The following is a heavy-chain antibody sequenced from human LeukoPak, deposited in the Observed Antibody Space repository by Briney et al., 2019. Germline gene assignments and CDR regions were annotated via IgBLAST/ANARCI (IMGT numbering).Heavy chain of an antibody. J-gene: IGHJ4*02. CDR2: ISGSGGST. CDR3: AKGWAYYDILTGYYAKYYFDY. D-gene: IGHD3-9*01. V-gene: IGHV3-23*01. CDR1: GFTFSSYA. Sequence: GGSLRLSCAASGFTFSSYAMSWVRQAPGKGLEWVSAISGSGGSTYYADSVKGRFTISRDNSKNTLYLQMNSLRAEDTAVYYCAKGWAYYDILTGYYAKYYFDYWGQGTLVTVSS.